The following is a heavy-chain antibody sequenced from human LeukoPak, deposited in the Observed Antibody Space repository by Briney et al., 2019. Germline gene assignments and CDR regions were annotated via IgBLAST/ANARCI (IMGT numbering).Heavy chain of an antibody. CDR3: ARDRVVGLGIDNAFDI. J-gene: IGHJ3*02. Sequence: SVKVSCKASGGTFSSYSISWVRQAPGQGLEWMGGIIPVFGTANYAQKFQGRVTITADESTSTAYMELSSLRSEDTAVYYCARDRVVGLGIDNAFDIWGHGTMVTVSS. V-gene: IGHV1-69*13. D-gene: IGHD2-15*01. CDR1: GGTFSSYS. CDR2: IIPVFGTA.